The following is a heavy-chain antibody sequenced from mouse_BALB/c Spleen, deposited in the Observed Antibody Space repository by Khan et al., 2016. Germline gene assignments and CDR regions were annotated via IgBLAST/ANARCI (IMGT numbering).Heavy chain of an antibody. V-gene: IGHV1S29*02. CDR3: ARNSHVRYDEGYVMDY. CDR1: GYTFTNYN. CDR2: IYPYTGGT. Sequence: VQLKQSGPELVKPGASVKISCKASGYTFTNYNMNWVKQSHGKSLEWIGYIYPYTGGTGYNQKFKSKATLTVDDSSSTAYMELRSLTSEDSAVYYGARNSHVRYDEGYVMDYWGQGTSVTVSA. J-gene: IGHJ4*01. D-gene: IGHD2-14*01.